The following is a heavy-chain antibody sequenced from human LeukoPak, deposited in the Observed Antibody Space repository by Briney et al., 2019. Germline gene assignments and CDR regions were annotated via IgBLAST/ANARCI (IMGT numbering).Heavy chain of an antibody. CDR1: GYIFTGHY. J-gene: IGHJ5*02. V-gene: IGHV1-2*02. CDR2: INPNSGGT. D-gene: IGHD4-11*01. Sequence: GASVKVSCKASGYIFTGHYMHWVRQAPGQGLEWMGWINPNSGGTNYAQKFQGGVTMTRDTSISTAYMDLSGLRSDDTAVYYCARDGDYGNYPWFDPWGQGTLVTVSS. CDR3: ARDGDYGNYPWFDP.